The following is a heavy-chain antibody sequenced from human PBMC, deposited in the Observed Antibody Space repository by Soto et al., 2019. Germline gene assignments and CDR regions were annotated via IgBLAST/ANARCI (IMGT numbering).Heavy chain of an antibody. D-gene: IGHD2-8*01. V-gene: IGHV1-2*04. Sequence: ASVKVSCKASGYSSTGYHVHWVRQAPGQGLEWLGRINPKSGGTSTAQKFQGWVTMTRDTSINTAYMDLTRLRADDTAVYYCARGHSTDCSNGVCSFFYNHEMDVWGQGTPITV. CDR1: GYSSTGYH. CDR2: INPKSGGT. CDR3: ARGHSTDCSNGVCSFFYNHEMDV. J-gene: IGHJ6*02.